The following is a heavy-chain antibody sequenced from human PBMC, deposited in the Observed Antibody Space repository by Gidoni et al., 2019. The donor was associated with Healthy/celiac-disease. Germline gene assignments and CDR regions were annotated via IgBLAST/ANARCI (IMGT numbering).Heavy chain of an antibody. V-gene: IGHV4-34*01. D-gene: IGHD6-19*01. Sequence: QAQLQQWGAGLLKPSETLSLTCAVYGGSFSGYYWSWIRQPPGKGLEWIGEINHSGSTNYNPSLKSRVTISVDTSKNQFSLKLSSVTAADTAVYYCATSHRGGREGTGYSSGWYAGWFDPWGQGTLVTVSS. CDR2: INHSGST. CDR1: GGSFSGYY. J-gene: IGHJ5*02. CDR3: ATSHRGGREGTGYSSGWYAGWFDP.